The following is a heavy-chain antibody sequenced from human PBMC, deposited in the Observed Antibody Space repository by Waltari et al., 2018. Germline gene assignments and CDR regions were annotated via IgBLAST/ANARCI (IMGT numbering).Heavy chain of an antibody. D-gene: IGHD3-22*01. J-gene: IGHJ3*02. Sequence: QVQLQESGPGLVKPSETLSLTCAVSGYSISSGYYWGWLRQPPGKGLEWIGSIYHSGSTYYNPSLKSRVTISVDTSKNQFSLKLSSVTAADTAVYYCARDIGRNYYDSSGYDDAFDIWGQGTMVTVSS. CDR2: IYHSGST. V-gene: IGHV4-38-2*02. CDR1: GYSISSGYY. CDR3: ARDIGRNYYDSSGYDDAFDI.